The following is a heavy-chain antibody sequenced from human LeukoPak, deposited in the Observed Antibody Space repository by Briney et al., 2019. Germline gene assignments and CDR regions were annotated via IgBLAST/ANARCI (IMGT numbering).Heavy chain of an antibody. Sequence: GGSLRLSCAASGFTFSTYSMTWVRQAPGKGLEWVSAISGSGGSTYYADSVKGRFTISRDNSKNTLYLQMNSLRAEDTAVYYCAKPLLIYSSHGGFDYWGQGTLVTVSS. CDR3: AKPLLIYSSHGGFDY. CDR1: GFTFSTYS. CDR2: ISGSGGST. J-gene: IGHJ4*02. V-gene: IGHV3-23*01. D-gene: IGHD3-16*01.